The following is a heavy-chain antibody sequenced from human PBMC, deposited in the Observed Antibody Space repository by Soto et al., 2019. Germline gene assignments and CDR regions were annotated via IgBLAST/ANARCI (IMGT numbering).Heavy chain of an antibody. D-gene: IGHD3-16*01. CDR2: ISAYNGNT. CDR3: ARGGQPIDY. Sequence: QVQLVQSGAEVKKPGASVKVSCKASGYTFTNFVISWVRQAPGQGLEWMGWISAYNGNTNYAQNFQGRVTMTTDTCTSTAHMELTRLRTDDTAVYNCARGGQPIDYWGQGALLTGSS. J-gene: IGHJ4*02. CDR1: GYTFTNFV. V-gene: IGHV1-18*01.